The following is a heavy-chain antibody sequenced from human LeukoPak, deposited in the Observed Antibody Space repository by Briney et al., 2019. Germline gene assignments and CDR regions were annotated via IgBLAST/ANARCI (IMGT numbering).Heavy chain of an antibody. CDR1: GFTFDDYG. CDR2: INWKGGST. V-gene: IGHV3-20*04. J-gene: IGHJ6*02. CDR3: ARDHCSSTSCYASLDYYYGMDV. Sequence: GGSLRLSCAASGFTFDDYGMSWVRQAPGKGLEWVSGINWKGGSTGYADSVKGRFTISRDNAKNSLYLQMNSLRAEDTALYYCARDHCSSTSCYASLDYYYGMDVWGQGTTVTVSS. D-gene: IGHD2-2*01.